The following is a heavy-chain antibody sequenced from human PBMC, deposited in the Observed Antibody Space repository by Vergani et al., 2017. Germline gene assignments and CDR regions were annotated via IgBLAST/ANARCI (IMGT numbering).Heavy chain of an antibody. CDR1: GFTFSSYA. J-gene: IGHJ4*02. V-gene: IGHV3-23*01. CDR2: ISGSGGST. Sequence: EVQLLESGGGLVQPGGSLRLSCAASGFTFSSYAMSWVRQAPGKGLGWVSAISGSGGSTYYADSVKGRFTISRDNSKNTLYLQMNSLRAEDTAVYYCAKDLASIAAAGTITFDYWGQGTLVTVSS. CDR3: AKDLASIAAAGTITFDY. D-gene: IGHD6-13*01.